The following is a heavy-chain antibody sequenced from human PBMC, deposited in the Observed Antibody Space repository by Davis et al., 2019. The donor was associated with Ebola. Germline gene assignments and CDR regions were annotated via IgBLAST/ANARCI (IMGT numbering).Heavy chain of an antibody. Sequence: AASVKVSCKASGYTFKHSAISWVRQAPGQGLEWMGWISAYNGNTAYAQILQGRVTMTTDTSTGTAYMELRSLRSDDTAVYFCARTSIVGTTTTASDIWGQGTMVTVSS. CDR3: ARTSIVGTTTTASDI. J-gene: IGHJ3*02. CDR1: GYTFKHSA. D-gene: IGHD1-26*01. V-gene: IGHV1-18*01. CDR2: ISAYNGNT.